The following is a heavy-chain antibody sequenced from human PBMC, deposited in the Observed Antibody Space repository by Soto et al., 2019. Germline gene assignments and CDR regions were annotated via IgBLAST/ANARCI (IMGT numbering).Heavy chain of an antibody. J-gene: IGHJ5*02. D-gene: IGHD6-19*01. Sequence: QVQLVQSGAEVKKPGASVKVSCKASGYTFTSYDINWVRQATGQGLEWMGWMNPNSGNTGYAQKSHGRVTMTRNSSISTAYMELSSLRSEDTAVYYCARAVAGTLSNWFDPWGKGNLVTVS. CDR1: GYTFTSYD. CDR2: MNPNSGNT. CDR3: ARAVAGTLSNWFDP. V-gene: IGHV1-8*01.